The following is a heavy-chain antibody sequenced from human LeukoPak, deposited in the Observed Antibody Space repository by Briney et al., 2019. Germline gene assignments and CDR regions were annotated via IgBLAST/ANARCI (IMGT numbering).Heavy chain of an antibody. CDR2: INAGNGNT. Sequence: ASVKVSCKASGYTFTSYAMHWVRQAPGQRLEWMGWINAGNGNTKYSQKLQGRVTMTTDTSTSTAYTELRSLRSDDTAVYYCARKRLDCSGGSCYWVPDYWGQGTLVTVSS. CDR1: GYTFTSYA. D-gene: IGHD2-15*01. J-gene: IGHJ4*02. V-gene: IGHV1-3*01. CDR3: ARKRLDCSGGSCYWVPDY.